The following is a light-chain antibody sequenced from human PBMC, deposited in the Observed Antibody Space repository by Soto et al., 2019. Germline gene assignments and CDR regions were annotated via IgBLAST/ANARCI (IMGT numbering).Light chain of an antibody. J-gene: IGLJ2*01. CDR3: QTWGTGFQV. Sequence: QSVLTQSPSASASLGASVRLTCTLSSGHSSYAIAWHQQQPEKGPRFLMRIDNDGSHIKGDGIPDRFSGSSSGAERYITISRLQADDEADYYCQTWGTGFQVFGGGTKLTVL. CDR2: IDNDGSH. V-gene: IGLV4-69*01. CDR1: SGHSSYA.